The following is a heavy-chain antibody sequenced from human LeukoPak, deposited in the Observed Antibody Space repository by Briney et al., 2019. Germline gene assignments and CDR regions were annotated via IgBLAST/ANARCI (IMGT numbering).Heavy chain of an antibody. D-gene: IGHD5-24*01. CDR3: ARRSYNSPFRY. CDR2: INHSGST. V-gene: IGHV4-34*01. CDR1: GASISGSGYY. Sequence: SETLSLTCAVSGASISGSGYYWSWIRQPPGKGLEWIGEINHSGSTNYNPSLKSRVTISVDTSKNHFSLNLRSVTAADTAVYYCARRSYNSPFRYWGQGTPVTVSS. J-gene: IGHJ4*02.